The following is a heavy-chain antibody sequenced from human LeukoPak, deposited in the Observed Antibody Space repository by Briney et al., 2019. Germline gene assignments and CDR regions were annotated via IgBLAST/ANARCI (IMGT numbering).Heavy chain of an antibody. V-gene: IGHV3-21*04. D-gene: IGHD1-26*01. CDR1: GFTFSSYS. Sequence: GGSLRLSCAASGFTFSSYSMNWVRQAPGKGLEWVSSISSSSSYIYYADSVKGRFTISRDNAKNSLYLQVNSLRAEDTALYYCARPRGGATRLDYFDYWGQGTLVTVSS. CDR3: ARPRGGATRLDYFDY. CDR2: ISSSSSYI. J-gene: IGHJ4*02.